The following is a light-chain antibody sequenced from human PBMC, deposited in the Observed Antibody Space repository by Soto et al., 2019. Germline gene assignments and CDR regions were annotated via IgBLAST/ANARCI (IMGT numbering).Light chain of an antibody. J-gene: IGLJ3*02. CDR1: SGHSTYI. CDR3: ETWDSNTRV. CDR2: VEGNGRH. V-gene: IGLV4-60*02. Sequence: QLVLTQSSSASASLGSSVKVTCTLSSGHSTYIIAWHQQQPGKAPRYLMRVEGNGRHNKGSGVPDRFSGSSSGADRFLTISTVQFEDEADYYCETWDSNTRVFGGGTKLTVL.